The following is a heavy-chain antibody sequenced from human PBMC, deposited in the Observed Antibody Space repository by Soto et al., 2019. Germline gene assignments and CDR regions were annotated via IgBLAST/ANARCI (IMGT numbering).Heavy chain of an antibody. Sequence: QVQLVESGGGVVQPGRSLRLSCAASGFTFSSYAMHWVRQAPGKGLEWVAVISKDGSNKYYADSVKGRFTISRDNSKNTLYLQMNSLRAEDTAVYYCARCKGCSGGSCYSYFDYWGQGTLVTVSS. V-gene: IGHV3-30-3*01. D-gene: IGHD2-15*01. J-gene: IGHJ4*02. CDR1: GFTFSSYA. CDR2: ISKDGSNK. CDR3: ARCKGCSGGSCYSYFDY.